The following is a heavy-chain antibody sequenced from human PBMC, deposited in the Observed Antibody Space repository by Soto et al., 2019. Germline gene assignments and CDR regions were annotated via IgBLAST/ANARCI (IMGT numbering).Heavy chain of an antibody. V-gene: IGHV3-11*01. CDR3: ARDVVPAAIDGIAHWYFDL. D-gene: IGHD2-2*01. Sequence: QVQLVESGGGLVKPGGSLRLSCAASGFTFSDYYMSWIRQAPGKGLEWVSYISSSGSTIYYADSVKGRFTISRDNAKNTLYLQMNSLRAEDTAVYYCARDVVPAAIDGIAHWYFDLWGRGTLVTVSS. CDR2: ISSSGSTI. CDR1: GFTFSDYY. J-gene: IGHJ2*01.